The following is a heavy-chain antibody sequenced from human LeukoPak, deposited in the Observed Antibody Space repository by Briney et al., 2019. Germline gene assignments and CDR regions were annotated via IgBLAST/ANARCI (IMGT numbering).Heavy chain of an antibody. Sequence: PSETLSLTCTGSGGSISSYYWSWIRQPAGKGLEWIGRIYTSGSTNYNPSLKSRVTMSVDTSKNQFSLKLSSVTAADTAVYYCARAILKKSGTNWFDPWGQGTLVTVSS. CDR2: IYTSGST. CDR1: GGSISSYY. J-gene: IGHJ5*02. D-gene: IGHD3-3*01. V-gene: IGHV4-4*07. CDR3: ARAILKKSGTNWFDP.